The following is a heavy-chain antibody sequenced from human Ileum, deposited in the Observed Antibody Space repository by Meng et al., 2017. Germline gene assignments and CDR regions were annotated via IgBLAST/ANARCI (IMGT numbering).Heavy chain of an antibody. CDR3: ARDLGSVWVLGD. Sequence: GQAQEAGPGLSRASGTLSLTCNVSGSYVSSLIHLWNWIRQSPGRGLEWIGHVSHTEDTKYNPSLKSRVSISIDKSKNQISLKLTSVTAADTAVYYCARDLGSVWVLGDWGQGSLVTVSS. CDR1: GSYVSSLIHL. CDR2: VSHTEDT. V-gene: IGHV4-61*01. J-gene: IGHJ4*02. D-gene: IGHD3-16*01.